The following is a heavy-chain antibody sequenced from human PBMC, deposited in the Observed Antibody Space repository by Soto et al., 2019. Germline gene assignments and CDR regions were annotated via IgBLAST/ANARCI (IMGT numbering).Heavy chain of an antibody. V-gene: IGHV3-33*01. CDR3: ARVKGFLGYYYGMDV. Sequence: QVQLVESGGGVVQPGRSLRLSCAASGFTFSSYGMHWVRQAPGKGLEWVAVIWYDGSNKYYADSVKGRFTISRDNSKNTLYLQMNSLRAEVTAVYYCARVKGFLGYYYGMDVWGQGTTVTVSS. CDR1: GFTFSSYG. CDR2: IWYDGSNK. J-gene: IGHJ6*02.